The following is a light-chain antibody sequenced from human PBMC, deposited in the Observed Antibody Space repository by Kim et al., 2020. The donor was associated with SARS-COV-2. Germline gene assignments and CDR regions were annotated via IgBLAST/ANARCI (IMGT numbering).Light chain of an antibody. V-gene: IGLV1-44*01. CDR3: AAWDDSLNGPV. Sequence: ELTQPPSASGTPGQRVTISCSGSSSNIGSNTVNWYQQLPGTAPKLLIYSNNQRPSGVPHRFSGSKSGTSASLAISGLQSEDEADYYCAAWDDSLNGPVFGGGTKLTVL. J-gene: IGLJ2*01. CDR1: SSNIGSNT. CDR2: SNN.